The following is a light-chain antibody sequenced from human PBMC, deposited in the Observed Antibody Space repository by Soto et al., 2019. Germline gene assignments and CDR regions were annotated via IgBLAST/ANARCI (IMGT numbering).Light chain of an antibody. CDR2: DVN. V-gene: IGLV2-14*01. Sequence: QSVLTQPASVSGSPGQSITISCTGTSSDVGGSNYVSWYQQHPGKAPKLMIYDVNNRPSGISNRFSGSKSGNTASLTISGLQAEVEADYYCSSYRSGSTLVFGGGTKLTVL. CDR3: SSYRSGSTLV. J-gene: IGLJ2*01. CDR1: SSDVGGSNY.